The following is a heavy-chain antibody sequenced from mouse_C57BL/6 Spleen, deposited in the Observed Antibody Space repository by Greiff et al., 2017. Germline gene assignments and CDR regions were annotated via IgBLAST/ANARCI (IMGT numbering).Heavy chain of an antibody. D-gene: IGHD4-1*01. CDR1: GYAFSSSW. J-gene: IGHJ2*01. V-gene: IGHV1-82*01. Sequence: QVQLQQSEPELVKPGASVKISCKASGYAFSSSWMNWVKPRPGKGLEWIGRIYPGDGDTNYNGKVKGKATLTADKSPSTAYMQLSSLTSEDSAVYFCAREYSNSGSGGYWGQGTTLTVSS. CDR3: AREYSNSGSGGY. CDR2: IYPGDGDT.